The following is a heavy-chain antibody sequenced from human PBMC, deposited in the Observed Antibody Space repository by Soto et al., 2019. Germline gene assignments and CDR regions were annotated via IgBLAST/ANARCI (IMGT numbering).Heavy chain of an antibody. J-gene: IGHJ6*02. D-gene: IGHD6-6*01. CDR3: ARDLIAARPYYYYYGMDV. Sequence: GGSLRLSCAASGFTFSSYSMNWVRQAPGKGLEWVSYISSSSSTIYYADSVKGRFTISRDNAKNSLYLQMNSLRDEDTAVYYCARDLIAARPYYYYYGMDVWGQGTTVTVSS. CDR2: ISSSSSTI. V-gene: IGHV3-48*02. CDR1: GFTFSSYS.